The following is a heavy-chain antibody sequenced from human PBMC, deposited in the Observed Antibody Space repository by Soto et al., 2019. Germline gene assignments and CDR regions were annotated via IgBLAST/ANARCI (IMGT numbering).Heavy chain of an antibody. CDR1: GGSISSYY. J-gene: IGHJ6*03. D-gene: IGHD2-2*01. V-gene: IGHV4-59*01. CDR3: ARVPLPPADIYYYYYMDV. CDR2: IYYSGST. Sequence: PSETLSLTCTVSGGSISSYYWSWIRQPPGKGLEWIGYIYYSGSTNYNPSLKSRVTISVDTSKNQFSLKLSSVTAADTAVYYCARVPLPPADIYYYYYMDVWGKGTTVNVS.